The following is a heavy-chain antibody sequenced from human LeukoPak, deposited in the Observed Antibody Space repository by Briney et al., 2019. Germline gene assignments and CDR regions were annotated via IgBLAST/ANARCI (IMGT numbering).Heavy chain of an antibody. V-gene: IGHV3-66*02. CDR2: IYSGGST. Sequence: PGGSLRVSCAASGFTVSSNYMSWVRQAPGQGLEWVSGIYSGGSTYYADSVKGRFTISRDNSKNTLYLQMNSLRAEDTAVYYCARVASPPYYYDSSGYPAFLRSYYYYYMDVWGKGTTVTVSS. CDR1: GFTVSSNY. CDR3: ARVASPPYYYDSSGYPAFLRSYYYYYMDV. D-gene: IGHD3-22*01. J-gene: IGHJ6*03.